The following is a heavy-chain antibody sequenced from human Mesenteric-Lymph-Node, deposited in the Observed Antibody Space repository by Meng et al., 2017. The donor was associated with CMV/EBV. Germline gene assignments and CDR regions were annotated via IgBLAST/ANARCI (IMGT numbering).Heavy chain of an antibody. CDR2: ISGSGGST. Sequence: GESLKISCAASGFTFSSYAMSWVRQAPGKGLEWVSAISGSGGSTYYADSVKGRFSISRDNSKNTLYVQVNSLRPEDTAVYYCAKDRDPQYYYPSGVENWGQGTLVTVSS. CDR3: AKDRDPQYYYPSGVEN. D-gene: IGHD3-10*01. CDR1: GFTFSSYA. V-gene: IGHV3-23*01. J-gene: IGHJ4*02.